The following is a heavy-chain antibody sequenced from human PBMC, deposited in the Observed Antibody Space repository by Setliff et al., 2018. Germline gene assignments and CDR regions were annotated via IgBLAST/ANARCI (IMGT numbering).Heavy chain of an antibody. CDR1: GFTFSDYY. V-gene: IGHV3-11*03. Sequence: GESLKISCAASGFTFSDYYMSWIRQAPGKGLEWVSYISSSSSYTNYADSVKGRFTISRDNAKNSLYLQMNSLRAEDTAVYYCVRRVYSSSSGYYHYYMDVWGKGTTVTVSS. J-gene: IGHJ6*03. CDR3: VRRVYSSSSGYYHYYMDV. CDR2: ISSSSSYT. D-gene: IGHD6-6*01.